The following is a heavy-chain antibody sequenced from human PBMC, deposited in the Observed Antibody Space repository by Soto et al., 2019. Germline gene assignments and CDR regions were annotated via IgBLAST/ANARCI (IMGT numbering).Heavy chain of an antibody. CDR1: GFTFSSYD. D-gene: IGHD6-13*01. Sequence: GGSQRLSCTASGFTFSSYDMHWVRQATGKGLEWVSAIGTAGDTYYPGSVKGRFTISRENAKNSLYLQMNSLRAEDTAVYYCARDLTIAAAGSYSPLDYWGQGTLVTVSS. CDR2: IGTAGDT. V-gene: IGHV3-13*01. J-gene: IGHJ4*02. CDR3: ARDLTIAAAGSYSPLDY.